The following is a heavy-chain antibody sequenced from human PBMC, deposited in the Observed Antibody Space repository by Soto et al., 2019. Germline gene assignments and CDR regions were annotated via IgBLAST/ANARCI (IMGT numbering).Heavy chain of an antibody. CDR2: ISSSGSTI. V-gene: IGHV3-11*01. CDR1: GFTFSDYY. J-gene: IGHJ5*02. Sequence: PGGSLRLSCAASGFTFSDYYMSWIRKAPGKGLEWVSYISSSGSTIYYADSVKGRFTISSDNAKNSLYLQMNSLRAEDTAVYYCAGDQSPHYDVGSGYYTGFDPWGKGTLVTFSS. CDR3: AGDQSPHYDVGSGYYTGFDP. D-gene: IGHD3-3*01.